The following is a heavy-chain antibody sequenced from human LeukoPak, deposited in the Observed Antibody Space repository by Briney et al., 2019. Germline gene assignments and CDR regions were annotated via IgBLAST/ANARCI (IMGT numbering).Heavy chain of an antibody. Sequence: ASVKVSCKASGYTFTSYGISWVRQAPGQGLEWMGWISAYNGNTNYAQKLQGSVTMTTDTATSTAYMEMRSLRSDDTAVYYCARDGPPYCSGGSCYYVAWGQGTLVTVSS. CDR1: GYTFTSYG. V-gene: IGHV1-18*01. CDR3: ARDGPPYCSGGSCYYVA. J-gene: IGHJ5*02. D-gene: IGHD2-15*01. CDR2: ISAYNGNT.